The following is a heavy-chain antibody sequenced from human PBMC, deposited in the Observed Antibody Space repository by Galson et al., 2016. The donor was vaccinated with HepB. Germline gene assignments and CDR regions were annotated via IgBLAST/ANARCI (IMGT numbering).Heavy chain of an antibody. V-gene: IGHV3-21*06. CDR2: ISKSSNYK. CDR3: AGAVDSGWYYFES. D-gene: IGHD6-19*01. Sequence: SLRLSCAASGFTFSSYSMNWVRQAPGKGLEWVSSISKSSNYKYYAASVRGRFTISRDNANNSLFLQMTSLRAEDTAVYYCAGAVDSGWYYFESWGQGTLVTVSS. CDR1: GFTFSSYS. J-gene: IGHJ4*02.